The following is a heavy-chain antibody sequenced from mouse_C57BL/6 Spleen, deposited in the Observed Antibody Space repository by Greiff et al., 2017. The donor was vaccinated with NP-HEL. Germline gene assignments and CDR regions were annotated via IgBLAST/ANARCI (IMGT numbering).Heavy chain of an antibody. CDR1: GYSITSGYY. J-gene: IGHJ4*01. CDR3: AREKLGPYYYAMDY. Sequence: DVQLQESGPGLVKPSQSLSLTCSVTGYSITSGYYWNWIRQFPGNKLEWMGYISYDGSNNYNPSLKNRISITRDTSKNQFFLKLNSVTTEDTATYYCAREKLGPYYYAMDYWGQGTSVTVSS. D-gene: IGHD4-1*01. CDR2: ISYDGSN. V-gene: IGHV3-6*01.